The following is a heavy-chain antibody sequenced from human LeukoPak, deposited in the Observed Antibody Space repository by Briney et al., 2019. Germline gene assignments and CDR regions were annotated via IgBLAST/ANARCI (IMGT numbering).Heavy chain of an antibody. CDR3: ARLVPAALGDAFDI. J-gene: IGHJ3*02. V-gene: IGHV1-69*01. CDR1: GGTFSSYA. CDR2: IIPIFGTA. D-gene: IGHD2-2*01. Sequence: SVKVSCKASGGTFSSYAISWVRQAPGQGLEWMGGIIPIFGTANYAQKFQGRVTITADESTSTAYMELSSLRSEDTAVYYCARLVPAALGDAFDIWGQGTMVTVSS.